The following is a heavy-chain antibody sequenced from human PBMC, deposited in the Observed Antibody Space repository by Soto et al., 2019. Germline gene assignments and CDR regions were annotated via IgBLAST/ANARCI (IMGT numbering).Heavy chain of an antibody. CDR1: GLTLSSYA. D-gene: IGHD3-16*01. Sequence: GSLPLSCSASGLTLSSYAMQWVRQAPGKGLEWISHISSSGSTIRYADSVRGRFTISRDNAKNILYLQMDSLRDEDTAVYYCARQTPLASVDYWGQGTLVTVSS. CDR2: ISSSGSTI. V-gene: IGHV3-48*02. CDR3: ARQTPLASVDY. J-gene: IGHJ4*02.